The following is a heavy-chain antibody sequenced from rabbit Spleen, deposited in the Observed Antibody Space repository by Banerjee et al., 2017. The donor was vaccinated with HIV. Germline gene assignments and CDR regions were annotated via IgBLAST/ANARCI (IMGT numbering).Heavy chain of an antibody. D-gene: IGHD8-1*01. CDR3: ARDGAGGSYFGL. CDR2: IYAGSSGNT. CDR1: GVSFSISSF. V-gene: IGHV1S45*01. J-gene: IGHJ4*01. Sequence: QEQLVESGGDLVKPGASLTLTCTVSGVSFSISSFMCWVRQAPGKGLGWIACIYAGSSGNTSYGSRGKGRFSNSKTTSATVTLKRTRLTAADTDSYFCARDGAGGSYFGLWGPGTLVTVS.